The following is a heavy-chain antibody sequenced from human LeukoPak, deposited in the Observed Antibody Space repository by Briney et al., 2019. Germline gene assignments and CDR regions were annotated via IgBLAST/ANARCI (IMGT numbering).Heavy chain of an antibody. CDR1: GFTFSSYA. Sequence: GGSLRLSCAASGFTFSSYAMSWVRQAPGKGLEWVSAISGSGGSTYYADSVKGRFTISRDNSKNTLYLQMNSLRAEDTAVYYCAKDPTYYYDSSGYYYDYWGQGTLVTVSS. CDR3: AKDPTYYYDSSGYYYDY. J-gene: IGHJ4*02. V-gene: IGHV3-23*01. D-gene: IGHD3-22*01. CDR2: ISGSGGST.